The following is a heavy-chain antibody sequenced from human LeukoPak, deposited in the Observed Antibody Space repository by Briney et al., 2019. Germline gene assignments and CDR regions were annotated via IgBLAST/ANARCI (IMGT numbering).Heavy chain of an antibody. J-gene: IGHJ4*02. CDR1: GFTFSDYY. Sequence: GGSLRLSCAASGFTFSDYYMSWFRQAPGKGLEWLSYISGDNGSIYYADSVRGRFTISRDNAKNSPYLQVNSLRGEDTAVYYCVRAYSRGYSDDFDYWGQGTLATVSS. CDR2: ISGDNGSI. V-gene: IGHV3-11*01. D-gene: IGHD6-25*01. CDR3: VRAYSRGYSDDFDY.